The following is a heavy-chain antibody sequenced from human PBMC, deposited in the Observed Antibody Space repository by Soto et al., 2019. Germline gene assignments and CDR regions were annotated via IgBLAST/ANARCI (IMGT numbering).Heavy chain of an antibody. CDR1: GFTFSDYY. CDR2: ISSSGSTI. V-gene: IGHV3-11*01. Sequence: PGGSLRLSCAASGFTFSDYYMSWIRQAPGKGLEWVSYISSSGSTIYYADSVKGRFTISRDNAKNSLYLQMNSLRAEDTAVYYCARGFWSGLTGPPNPDYYYGMDGWGQGTTVTVSS. D-gene: IGHD3-9*01. J-gene: IGHJ6*02. CDR3: ARGFWSGLTGPPNPDYYYGMDG.